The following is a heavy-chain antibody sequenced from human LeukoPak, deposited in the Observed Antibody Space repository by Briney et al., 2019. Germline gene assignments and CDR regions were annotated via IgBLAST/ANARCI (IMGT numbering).Heavy chain of an antibody. V-gene: IGHV4-34*01. D-gene: IGHD3-10*01. J-gene: IGHJ5*02. Sequence: SETLSLTCAVYGGSFSGYYWSWIRQPPGKGLEWIGEINHSGSTNYNPSLKSRVTISVDTSKNQFSLKLSSVTAADTAVYYCARHFPYYYGSGSPIRFDPWGQGIVVTVSS. CDR2: INHSGST. CDR3: ARHFPYYYGSGSPIRFDP. CDR1: GGSFSGYY.